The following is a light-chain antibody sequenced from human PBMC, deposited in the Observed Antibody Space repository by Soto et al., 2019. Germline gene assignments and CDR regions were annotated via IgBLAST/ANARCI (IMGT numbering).Light chain of an antibody. J-gene: IGKJ5*01. Sequence: DIQMTQSPSSLSASVGDRFTITFRASQSISRYLNWYQQKLGKAPNLLIYVASSLQSEVPSRFSGSGSGTDFTLTITSLQPEDFATYYCQQSYGTPITFGQGTRLEIK. V-gene: IGKV1-39*01. CDR2: VAS. CDR3: QQSYGTPIT. CDR1: QSISRY.